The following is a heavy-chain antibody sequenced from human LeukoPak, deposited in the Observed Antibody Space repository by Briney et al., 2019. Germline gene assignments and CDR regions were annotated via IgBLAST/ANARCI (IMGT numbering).Heavy chain of an antibody. Sequence: ASVKVSCKASGYTFTSYYMHWVRQAPGQGLEWMGIINPSGGSTSYAQKFQGRVTMTRDTSTSTVYMELSSLRSEDTAVYYCARDGGGRFLEWLLKVWGQGTLATVSS. D-gene: IGHD3-3*01. V-gene: IGHV1-46*01. J-gene: IGHJ4*02. CDR1: GYTFTSYY. CDR2: INPSGGST. CDR3: ARDGGGRFLEWLLKV.